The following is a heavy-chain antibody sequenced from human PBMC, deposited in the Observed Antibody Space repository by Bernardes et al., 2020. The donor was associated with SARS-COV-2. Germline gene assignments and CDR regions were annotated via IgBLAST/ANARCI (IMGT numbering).Heavy chain of an antibody. CDR2: RNPRGATA. CDR3: VRGGYDSGGDYPSYYFDC. J-gene: IGHJ4*02. Sequence: ASVNVSFKSSGCYFSDHYIHWLRPTGHRLEWVGVRNPRGATATYAQRFQSRVTVTRDTSKRPVFMELSSLTSEDAAVYYCVRGGYDSGGDYPSYYFDCWGQVTLVTVST. CDR1: GCYFSDHY. V-gene: IGHV1-46*03. D-gene: IGHD3-22*01.